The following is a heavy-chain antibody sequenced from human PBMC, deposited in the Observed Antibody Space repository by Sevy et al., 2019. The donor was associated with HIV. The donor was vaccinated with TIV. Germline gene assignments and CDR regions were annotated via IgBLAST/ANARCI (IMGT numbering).Heavy chain of an antibody. J-gene: IGHJ4*02. CDR2: IKQDGSEK. V-gene: IGHV3-7*01. CDR1: GFTFSSYW. CDR3: ARDGAPYQPHNFDY. D-gene: IGHD2-2*01. Sequence: GGSLRLSCAASGFTFSSYWMSWVRQAPGKGLEWVANIKQDGSEKYYVDSVKGRFTISRDNAKNSLYLQMNSLRAEDTAVYYCARDGAPYQPHNFDYXGQGTLVTVSS.